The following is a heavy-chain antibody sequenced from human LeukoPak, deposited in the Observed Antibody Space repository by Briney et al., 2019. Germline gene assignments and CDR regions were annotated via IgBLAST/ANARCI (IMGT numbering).Heavy chain of an antibody. CDR2: INHSGST. CDR1: GGSFSGYY. J-gene: IGHJ2*01. CDR3: GYFDL. V-gene: IGHV4-34*01. Sequence: SETLSLTCAVYGGSFSGYYWSWIRQPPGKGLEWIGEINHSGSTNYNPSLKSRVTISVDTSKNQFSLKPSSVTAADTAVYYCGYFDLWGRGTLVTVSS.